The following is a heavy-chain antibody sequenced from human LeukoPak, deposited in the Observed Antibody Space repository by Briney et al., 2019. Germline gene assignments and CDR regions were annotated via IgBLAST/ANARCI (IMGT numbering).Heavy chain of an antibody. Sequence: KASETLSLTCTVSGGSISSSSYYWGWIRQPPGKGLEWIGSIYYSGSTYYNPSLKSRVTISVDTSKNQFSLKLRSVTAADTAVYYCARSGYSSSYYFDYWGQGTLVTVSS. CDR1: GGSISSSSYY. D-gene: IGHD6-6*01. V-gene: IGHV4-39*01. J-gene: IGHJ4*02. CDR3: ARSGYSSSYYFDY. CDR2: IYYSGST.